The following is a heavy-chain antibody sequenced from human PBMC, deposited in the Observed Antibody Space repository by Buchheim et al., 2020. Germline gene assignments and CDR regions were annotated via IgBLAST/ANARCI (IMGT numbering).Heavy chain of an antibody. CDR3: AKDYLNFAYYMDV. V-gene: IGHV3-23*01. CDR1: GFTFNNYA. CDR2: ISGSGGTT. Sequence: EVQLLESGGGLVQPGGSLRLSCAASGFTFNNYAMKWVRQAPGKGLEWVSSISGSGGTTFYADSVKGRLTISRDNSKNTLYLPMNGLRAEDTALYYCAKDYLNFAYYMDVWGKGT. J-gene: IGHJ6*03.